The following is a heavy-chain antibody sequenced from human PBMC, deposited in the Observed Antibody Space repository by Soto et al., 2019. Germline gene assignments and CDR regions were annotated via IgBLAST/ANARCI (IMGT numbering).Heavy chain of an antibody. CDR3: DGNRVLRTVTAY. V-gene: IGHV4-59*08. Sequence: LETLCVRCTVSGCSISNHDWSWIRQTPGKGLEWIGYIYYSGSTNYNPSLKSRVTISVDTSKNQFSLKLSSVTAADTSVHSCDGNRVLRTVTAYWRHGTPVTVSS. CDR2: IYYSGST. CDR1: GCSISNHD. J-gene: IGHJ4*01. D-gene: IGHD3-3*01.